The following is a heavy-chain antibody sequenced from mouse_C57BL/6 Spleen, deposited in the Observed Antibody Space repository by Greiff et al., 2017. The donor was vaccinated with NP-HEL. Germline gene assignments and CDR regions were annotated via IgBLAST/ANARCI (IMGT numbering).Heavy chain of an antibody. D-gene: IGHD2-4*01. J-gene: IGHJ3*01. Sequence: DVQLVESGGDLVKPGGSLKLSCAASGFTFSSYGMSWVRQTPDKRLEWVATISSGGSYTYSPDSVKGRFTISRDNAKNTLYLQMSSLKSEDTAMYYCARHDDYEGFAYWGQGTLVTVSA. CDR1: GFTFSSYG. CDR3: ARHDDYEGFAY. V-gene: IGHV5-6*01. CDR2: ISSGGSYT.